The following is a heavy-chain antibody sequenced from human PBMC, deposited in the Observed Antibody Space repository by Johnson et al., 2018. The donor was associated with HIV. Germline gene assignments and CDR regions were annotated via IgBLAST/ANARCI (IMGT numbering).Heavy chain of an antibody. CDR1: GFTFDDYG. V-gene: IGHV3-20*04. CDR2: INWNGGST. J-gene: IGHJ3*02. D-gene: IGHD3-22*01. CDR3: ARGVVVVILYAFDI. Sequence: EVQLVESGGGVVRPGGSLRLSCAASGFTFDDYGMSWVRQAPGKGLEWVSGINWNGGSTGYVDSVKGRFIISRDNAKNSLYLQINSLRAEDTALYYCARGVVVVILYAFDIWGQGTMVTVSS.